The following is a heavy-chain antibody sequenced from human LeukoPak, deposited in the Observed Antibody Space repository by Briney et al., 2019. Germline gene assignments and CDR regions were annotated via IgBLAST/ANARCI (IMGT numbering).Heavy chain of an antibody. CDR2: IKQDATEI. J-gene: IGHJ5*02. D-gene: IGHD1-26*01. Sequence: GGSLRLSCAASGFSFRNSWMSWVRQAPGKGLEWVANIKQDATEIYYADSVKGRLTISRDNARKSLFLQMNILRVEDTALYYCARLNWDDGEVSGFDQWGQGILVTVSS. V-gene: IGHV3-7*01. CDR3: ARLNWDDGEVSGFDQ. CDR1: GFSFRNSW.